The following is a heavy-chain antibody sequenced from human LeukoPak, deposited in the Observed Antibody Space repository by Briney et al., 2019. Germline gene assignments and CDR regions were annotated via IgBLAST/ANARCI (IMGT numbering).Heavy chain of an antibody. D-gene: IGHD3-16*01. V-gene: IGHV3-7*01. J-gene: IGHJ4*02. CDR1: GFTFSSYW. Sequence: GGSLRLSCAASGFTFSSYWMTWVRQAPGKGLEWVANIKEDGSEKYYVDSVKGRFTISRGNAKNSLYLQMNSLRAEDTAVYYCARGGGAIEYWGQGTLVTVSS. CDR3: ARGGGAIEY. CDR2: IKEDGSEK.